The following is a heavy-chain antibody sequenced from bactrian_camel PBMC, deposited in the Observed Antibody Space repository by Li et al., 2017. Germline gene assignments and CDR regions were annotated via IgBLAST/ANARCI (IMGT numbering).Heavy chain of an antibody. CDR3: AADQPEGDYGANCQPEYEYNY. V-gene: IGHV3S40*01. Sequence: VQLVESGGGSVQAGGSLRLSCAFSGYTYSGHCMGWFRQAPGKEREGVAFVYFGGGRTYYADSVKGRFTISQEKGKNTVYLQMNSLKPEDTAMYYCAADQPEGDYGANCQPEYEYNYWGQGTQVTVS. J-gene: IGHJ4*01. D-gene: IGHD5*01. CDR2: VYFGGGRT. CDR1: GYTYSGHC.